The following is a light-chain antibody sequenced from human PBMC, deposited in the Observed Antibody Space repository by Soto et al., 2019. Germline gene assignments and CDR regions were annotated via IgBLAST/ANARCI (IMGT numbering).Light chain of an antibody. CDR3: GTWDSSLSAHWV. CDR2: ENN. Sequence: QSVLTQPPAVSAAPGQKVTISCSGSSSNIGNNYVSWYQQLPGTAPKLLIYENNKRPSGIPDRFSGSKSGTSATLSITGLQTGDEADYYCGTWDSSLSAHWVFGGGTKLTVL. J-gene: IGLJ3*02. CDR1: SSNIGNNY. V-gene: IGLV1-51*02.